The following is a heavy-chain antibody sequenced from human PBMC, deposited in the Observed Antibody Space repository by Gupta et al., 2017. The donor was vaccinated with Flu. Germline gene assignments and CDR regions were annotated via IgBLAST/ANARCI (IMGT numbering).Heavy chain of an antibody. CDR1: GYSISSGYY. V-gene: IGHV4-38-2*01. Sequence: QVQLQESGPGLVKPSETLSLTCAVSGYSISSGYYWCWIRQPPGKGLEWLGSIYETGSTFYNPSLNRRVTLSVDTSKNQFSLRLLSMTAADTAVYYCARTLDYYGSGIYGFDFWGQGTMVLVSS. CDR2: IYETGST. D-gene: IGHD3-10*01. CDR3: ARTLDYYGSGIYGFDF. J-gene: IGHJ3*01.